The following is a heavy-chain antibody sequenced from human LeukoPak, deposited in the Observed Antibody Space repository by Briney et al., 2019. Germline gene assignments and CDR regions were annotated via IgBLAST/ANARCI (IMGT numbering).Heavy chain of an antibody. V-gene: IGHV4-34*01. CDR3: ARGYVWGSYRHLSPRFDY. CDR1: GGSFSGYY. D-gene: IGHD3-16*02. J-gene: IGHJ4*02. Sequence: SETLSLTCAVYGGSFSGYYWSWIRQPPGKGLEWIGEINHSGSTNYNPSLKSRVTISVDTSKNQFSLKLSSVTAADTAVYYRARGYVWGSYRHLSPRFDYWGQGTLVTVSS. CDR2: INHSGST.